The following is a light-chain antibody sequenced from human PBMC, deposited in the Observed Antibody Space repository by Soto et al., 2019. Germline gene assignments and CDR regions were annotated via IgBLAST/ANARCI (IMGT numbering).Light chain of an antibody. Sequence: EIVMTQSPATLSVSPGERATLSCTASQSVSSNLAWYQQKPGQAPRLLIYGASTRATGIPAKFSGSGSGTEFTLTISSLQSEEVAVYYCQQYNNGPETFGQGTKVDIK. J-gene: IGKJ1*01. V-gene: IGKV3-15*01. CDR2: GAS. CDR3: QQYNNGPET. CDR1: QSVSSN.